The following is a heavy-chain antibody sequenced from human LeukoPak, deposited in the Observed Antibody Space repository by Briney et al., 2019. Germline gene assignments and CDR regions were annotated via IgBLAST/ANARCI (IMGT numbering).Heavy chain of an antibody. Sequence: GGSLRLSCAASGFTFSSYSMNWVRQAPGKGLEWVSSISSSSTYIYYADSMKGRFTISRDNAKNSLYPQMNRLRAEDTAVYYCARDLVYSTDCWGQGSLVTVSS. V-gene: IGHV3-21*01. J-gene: IGHJ4*02. CDR3: ARDLVYSTDC. D-gene: IGHD2-15*01. CDR1: GFTFSSYS. CDR2: ISSSSTYI.